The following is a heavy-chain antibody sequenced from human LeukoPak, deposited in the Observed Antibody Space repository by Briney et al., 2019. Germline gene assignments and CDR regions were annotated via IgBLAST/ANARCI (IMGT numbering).Heavy chain of an antibody. Sequence: GGSLRLSCAASGFTFSSYAMHWVRQAPGKGLEWVAVISYDGSNKYYADSVKGRFTISRDNSKNTLYLQMNSLRAEDTAVYYCARGPSPYDNIDYWGQGTLVTVSS. CDR2: ISYDGSNK. J-gene: IGHJ4*02. V-gene: IGHV3-30-3*01. D-gene: IGHD3-22*01. CDR3: ARGPSPYDNIDY. CDR1: GFTFSSYA.